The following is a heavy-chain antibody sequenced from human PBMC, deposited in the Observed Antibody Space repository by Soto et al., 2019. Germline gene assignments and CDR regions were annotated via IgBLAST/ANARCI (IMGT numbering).Heavy chain of an antibody. CDR1: GGTFSSYA. CDR3: ATWVSWLLYY. J-gene: IGHJ4*02. V-gene: IGHV1-69*13. D-gene: IGHD3-9*01. CDR2: IIPIFGTA. Sequence: ASVKVSCKASGGTFSSYAISWVRQAPGQGLEWMRGIIPIFGTANYAQKFQGRVTITADESTSTAYMELSRLRSEDTSVYYCATWVSWLLYYWGQGXLVTVYS.